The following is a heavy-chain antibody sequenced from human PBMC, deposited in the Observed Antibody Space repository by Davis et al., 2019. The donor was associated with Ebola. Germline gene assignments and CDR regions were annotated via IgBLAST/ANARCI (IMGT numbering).Heavy chain of an antibody. D-gene: IGHD3-3*01. J-gene: IGHJ6*02. CDR2: IYYSGST. V-gene: IGHV4-39*01. CDR1: GGSISSSSYY. CDR3: ARGRVRFLPRVRYGMDV. Sequence: SETLSLTCTVSGGSISSSSYYWGWISQPPGKGLEWIGSIYYSGSTYYNPSLKSRVTISVDTSKNQFSLKLSSVTAADTAVYYCARGRVRFLPRVRYGMDVWGQGTTVTVSS.